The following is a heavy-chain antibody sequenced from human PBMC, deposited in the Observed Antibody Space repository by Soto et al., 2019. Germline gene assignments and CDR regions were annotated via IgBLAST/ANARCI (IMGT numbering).Heavy chain of an antibody. D-gene: IGHD4-17*01. J-gene: IGHJ5*02. CDR1: GYSFSSWW. CDR2: IYPSGSQT. Sequence: RGESLKISCKGSGYSFSSWWIAWVRQMPGKGLEYMGIIYPSGSQTRYSPSFQGQVTISADKSISTAYLQWSSLKASDTAIYYCARHGFYGDYSSNYFDPWGQGTLVTVSS. CDR3: ARHGFYGDYSSNYFDP. V-gene: IGHV5-51*01.